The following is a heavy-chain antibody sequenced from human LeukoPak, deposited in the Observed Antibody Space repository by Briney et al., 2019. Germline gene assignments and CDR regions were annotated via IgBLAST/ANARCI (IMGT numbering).Heavy chain of an antibody. CDR2: IYHSGST. CDR3: ASAALYSSGLNWFDP. V-gene: IGHV4-34*01. Sequence: SETLCLTSAVYVGSFRGDYWSWSPHPPGKGLEWIGEIYHSGSTNYNPSLKSRVTISLDTSTNQFSLKVTSVTAADTAVYYCASAALYSSGLNWFDPWGLGTLVTVSS. J-gene: IGHJ5*02. D-gene: IGHD6-19*01. CDR1: VGSFRGDY.